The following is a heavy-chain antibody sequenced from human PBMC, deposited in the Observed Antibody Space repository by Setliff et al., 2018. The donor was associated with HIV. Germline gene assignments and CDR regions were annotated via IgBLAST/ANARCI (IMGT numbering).Heavy chain of an antibody. CDR3: ARAVGGSNYFDYSGYQDF. CDR1: GYNFGSYF. D-gene: IGHD3-22*01. J-gene: IGHJ4*02. V-gene: IGHV1-18*01. CDR2: ISAYIGDT. Sequence: ASVKVSCKASGYNFGSYFMHWVRQAPGQGLEWMGWISAYIGDTKYAQRFQGRVTMTTDPSTPTAYMELRSLKSEDTAVYYCARAVGGSNYFDYSGYQDFWGQGTRVTVSS.